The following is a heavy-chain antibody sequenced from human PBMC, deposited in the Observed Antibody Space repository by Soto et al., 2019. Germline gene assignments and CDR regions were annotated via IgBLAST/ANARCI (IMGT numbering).Heavy chain of an antibody. CDR2: IYPGDSDT. D-gene: IGHD3-10*01. CDR1: GYSFTSHW. CDR3: ARRHAYYYGSGSYSMGYYYYMDV. Sequence: PGESLKISCKGSGYSFTSHWIGWVRQMPGKGLEWMGIIYPGDSDTRYSPSFQGQVTISADKSISTAYLQWSSLKASDTAMYYCARRHAYYYGSGSYSMGYYYYMDVWGKGTTVTVSS. V-gene: IGHV5-51*01. J-gene: IGHJ6*03.